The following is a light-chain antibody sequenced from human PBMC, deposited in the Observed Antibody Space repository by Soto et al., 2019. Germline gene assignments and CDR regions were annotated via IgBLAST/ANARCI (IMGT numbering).Light chain of an antibody. CDR1: ISDVGGYNY. CDR2: EVS. CDR3: RSYTSSSTEV. V-gene: IGLV2-14*01. Sequence: QCSLTQPASVYASPGQSITISCTGTISDVGGYNYVSWYQQHPGKAPKLMIYEVSNRPSGVSNRFSGSKSGNTASLTISGLQAEDEADYYCRSYTSSSTEVFGTGTKVTVL. J-gene: IGLJ1*01.